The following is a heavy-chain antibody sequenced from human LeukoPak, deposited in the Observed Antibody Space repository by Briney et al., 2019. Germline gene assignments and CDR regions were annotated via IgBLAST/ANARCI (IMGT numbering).Heavy chain of an antibody. V-gene: IGHV1-2*02. CDR2: INPNSGGT. CDR1: GYTFTGYY. CDR3: ARDDSSSTGWFDP. J-gene: IGHJ5*02. Sequence: ASVKVSCKASGYTFTGYYMHRVRQAPGQGLEWMGWINPNSGGTNYAQKFQGRVTMTRDTSISTAYMELSRLRSDDTAVYYCARDDSSSTGWFDPWGQGTLVTVSS. D-gene: IGHD6-6*01.